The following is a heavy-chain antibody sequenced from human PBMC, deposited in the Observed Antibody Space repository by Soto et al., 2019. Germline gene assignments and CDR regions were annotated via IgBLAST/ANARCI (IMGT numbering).Heavy chain of an antibody. CDR1: GFTFSTYV. V-gene: IGHV3-23*01. Sequence: EVQLLESGGGLVQPGGSLRLSCAASGFTFSTYVMTWVRQAPGKGLEWVSAISASGGDTYYADSVKGRSTISRDNSKNTLYLQMNCLRVEDTAIYYCAKGGWLDDYGAKGTLVTVSA. CDR3: AKGGWLDDY. J-gene: IGHJ4*02. D-gene: IGHD6-19*01. CDR2: ISASGGDT.